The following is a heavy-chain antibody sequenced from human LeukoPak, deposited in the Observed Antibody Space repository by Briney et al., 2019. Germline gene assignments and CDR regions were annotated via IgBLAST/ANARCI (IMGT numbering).Heavy chain of an antibody. Sequence: SETLSLTCAVYGGSFSGYYWSWIRQPPGKGLEWIGEINHSGSTNYNPSLKSRVTISVDTSKNQFSLKLSSVTAADTAVYYCARGLGHYDSSGYYWIVAFDIWGQGTMVTVSS. D-gene: IGHD3-22*01. J-gene: IGHJ3*02. CDR3: ARGLGHYDSSGYYWIVAFDI. CDR1: GGSFSGYY. CDR2: INHSGST. V-gene: IGHV4-34*01.